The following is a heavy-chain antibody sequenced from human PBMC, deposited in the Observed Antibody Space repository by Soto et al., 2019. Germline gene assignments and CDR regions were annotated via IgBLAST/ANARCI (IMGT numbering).Heavy chain of an antibody. CDR1: GFTFSIYA. D-gene: IGHD2-8*01. J-gene: IGHJ4*02. CDR2: ISGSGGRT. Sequence: PGGXLRLSFAASGFTFSIYAMSWVRQAPGKGLEWVSAISGSGGRTYYEESVKGRFNISRDNSKKKLYMQMKSMRAEDTAVYYCEKDLYFDYWGQGTLVTVSS. V-gene: IGHV3-23*02. CDR3: EKDLYFDY.